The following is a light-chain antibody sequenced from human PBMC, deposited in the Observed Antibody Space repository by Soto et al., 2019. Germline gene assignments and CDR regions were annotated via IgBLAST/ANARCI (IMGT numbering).Light chain of an antibody. CDR2: GNS. J-gene: IGLJ1*01. CDR1: SSNIGAGYD. Sequence: QAVVTQEPSFSVSGAPGQRVTISCTGSSSNIGAGYDVHWYQQLPGTAPKLLIYGNSNRPSGVPDRFSGSKSGTSASLAITGLQAEDEADYYCQSYDSSLSPYVFGTGTKLTVL. CDR3: QSYDSSLSPYV. V-gene: IGLV1-40*01.